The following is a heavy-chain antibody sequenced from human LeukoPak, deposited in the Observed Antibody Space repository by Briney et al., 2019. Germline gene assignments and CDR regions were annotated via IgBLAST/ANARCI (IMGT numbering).Heavy chain of an antibody. D-gene: IGHD3-10*01. J-gene: IGHJ6*03. CDR2: IYHIGST. Sequence: PSETLSLTCAVYGGSFSVYSWSWLRQTPEEGLEWIGSIYHIGSTSYNTSPKSRVTISVDKSKNQFSLKLSSVTAADTAVYYCARGGQHYGSGSYYSNALYYYYYYYMDVWGKGTTVTVSS. CDR1: GGSFSVYS. V-gene: IGHV4-34*01. CDR3: ARGGQHYGSGSYYSNALYYYYYYYMDV.